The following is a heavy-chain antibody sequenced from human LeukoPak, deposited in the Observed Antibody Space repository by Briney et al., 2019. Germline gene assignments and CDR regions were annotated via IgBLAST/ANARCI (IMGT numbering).Heavy chain of an antibody. D-gene: IGHD6-19*01. CDR2: IKDDGSAK. CDR1: GFTFSNFW. Sequence: GGSLRLSCTVSGFTFSNFWMSWVRQAPGKGLERVANIKDDGSAKFYLASVEGRFTISRDNAKSSLYLQMNSLRAEDTAVYYCARGATYISGHHDAWGQGTLVTVSS. J-gene: IGHJ4*02. CDR3: ARGATYISGHHDA. V-gene: IGHV3-7*01.